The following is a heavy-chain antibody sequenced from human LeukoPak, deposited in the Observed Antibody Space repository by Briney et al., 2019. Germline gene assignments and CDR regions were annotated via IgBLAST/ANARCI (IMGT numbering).Heavy chain of an antibody. D-gene: IGHD4-17*01. CDR3: AKHGPRPSGTTVTRDWFDP. CDR2: ISYVGRKK. J-gene: IGHJ5*02. V-gene: IGHV3-30-3*02. Sequence: GGSLRLSSAASGVTFSVDTMRSVPQGPREGVWCGAVISYVGRKKYYADPARGGFTSSRDNSKNTLDREMNSLRAEDTAVYYCAKHGPRPSGTTVTRDWFDPWGQGTQVSVCS. CDR1: GVTFSVDT.